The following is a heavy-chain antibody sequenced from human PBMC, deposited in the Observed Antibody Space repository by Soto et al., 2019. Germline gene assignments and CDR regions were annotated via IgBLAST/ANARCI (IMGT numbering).Heavy chain of an antibody. CDR3: ARAQRSSPIQYYYYGMDV. D-gene: IGHD2-2*01. Sequence: GGSLRLSCAASGFTFSSYARHWVRQAPGKGLEWVAVISYDGSNKYYADSVKGRFTISRDNSKNTLYLQMNSLRAEDTAVYYCARAQRSSPIQYYYYGMDVWGQGTTVTVSS. V-gene: IGHV3-30-3*01. J-gene: IGHJ6*02. CDR1: GFTFSSYA. CDR2: ISYDGSNK.